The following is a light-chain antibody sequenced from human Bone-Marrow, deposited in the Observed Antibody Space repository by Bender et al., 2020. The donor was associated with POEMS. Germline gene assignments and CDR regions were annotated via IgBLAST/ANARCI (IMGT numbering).Light chain of an antibody. V-gene: IGLV3-21*02. CDR3: QVWHHSGSQYV. J-gene: IGLJ1*01. CDR1: NIGTRT. Sequence: SYVLTQPPSVAVAPGQTARISCGGKNIGTRTVHWYQQRPGQAPLLVVYDDRDRPSGIPDRFSGSNSGDTATLTIDRVEAGDEADYFCQVWHHSGSQYVFGPGTTVTVL. CDR2: DDR.